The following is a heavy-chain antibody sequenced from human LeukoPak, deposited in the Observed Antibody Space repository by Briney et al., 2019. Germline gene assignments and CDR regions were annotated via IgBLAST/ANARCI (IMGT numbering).Heavy chain of an antibody. Sequence: GGSLTLSCAASRFTFSNFWMNWVRQAPGKGLEWVANINQDGSEKYYVDSVKGRFTISRDNAKNSLYLQMNNLRGEDTAVYYCARGHYYDFDWGQGTLVTVSS. V-gene: IGHV3-7*01. J-gene: IGHJ4*02. CDR1: RFTFSNFW. CDR2: INQDGSEK. D-gene: IGHD3-22*01. CDR3: ARGHYYDFD.